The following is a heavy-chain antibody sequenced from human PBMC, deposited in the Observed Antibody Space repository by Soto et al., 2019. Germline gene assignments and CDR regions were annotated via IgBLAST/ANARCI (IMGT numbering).Heavy chain of an antibody. CDR3: AGQMARATYGMDV. CDR2: IYYSGST. Sequence: PSETLSLTCTVSGGSISSSSYYWGWIRQPPGKGLEWIGSIYYSGSTYYNPSLKSRVTISVDTSKNQFSLKLSSVTAADTAVYYCAGQMARATYGMDVWGQGTTVTVSS. V-gene: IGHV4-39*01. J-gene: IGHJ6*02. D-gene: IGHD3-10*01. CDR1: GGSISSSSYY.